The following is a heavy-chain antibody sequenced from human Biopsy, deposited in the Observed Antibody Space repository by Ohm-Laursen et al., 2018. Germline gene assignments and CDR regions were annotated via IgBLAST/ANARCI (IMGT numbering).Heavy chain of an antibody. Sequence: SQTLSLTCTVSGGSISNYFWTWIRQPPGKGLEWIGYFRFEDRTSYNSSLKSRVTISEDRSKNQFSLKLKSVTAADTAVYYCATSLPSHWGSAALENWGQGILVTVSS. D-gene: IGHD6-6*01. CDR3: ATSLPSHWGSAALEN. CDR1: GGSISNYF. CDR2: FRFEDRT. J-gene: IGHJ4*02. V-gene: IGHV4-59*12.